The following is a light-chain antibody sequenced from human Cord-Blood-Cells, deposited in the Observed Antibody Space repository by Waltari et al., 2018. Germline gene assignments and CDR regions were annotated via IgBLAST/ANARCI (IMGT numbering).Light chain of an antibody. J-gene: IGLJ1*01. CDR2: EGS. V-gene: IGLV2-23*01. Sequence: QSALTPPASVSGSPGQAHTIPCTGTSPDVGSYKLVSWYQQHPGKAPKLMIYEGSNRPSGVSNRFSGSKSGNTASLTISGLQAEDEADYYCCSYAGSSTYVFGTGTKVTVL. CDR3: CSYAGSSTYV. CDR1: SPDVGSYKL.